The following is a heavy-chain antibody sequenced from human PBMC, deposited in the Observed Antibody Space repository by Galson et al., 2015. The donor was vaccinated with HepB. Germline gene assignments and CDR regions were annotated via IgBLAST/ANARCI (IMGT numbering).Heavy chain of an antibody. J-gene: IGHJ3*02. D-gene: IGHD6-19*01. CDR2: IKQDGSEK. CDR1: GFTFSRYW. CDR3: ARVPAKMSRGWGDAFDI. Sequence: SLRLSCAASGFTFSRYWMSWVRQAPGKGLEWVANIKQDGSEKYYVDSVKARFTISRDNSKNTLYLQMNSLRAEDTAVYYCARVPAKMSRGWGDAFDIWGQGTMVTVSS. V-gene: IGHV3-7*01.